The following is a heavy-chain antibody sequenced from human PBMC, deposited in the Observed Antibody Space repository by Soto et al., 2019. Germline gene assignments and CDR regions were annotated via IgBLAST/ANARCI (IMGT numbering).Heavy chain of an antibody. CDR1: GFTFGGYA. D-gene: IGHD4-17*01. J-gene: IGHJ2*01. Sequence: EVQLLESGGGLLQPGGSLRLSCAASGFTFGGYAMNWVRQAPGTGLEWVSGISGGGDTTFYTDSVRGRFTISRDNSGNTLYLQMNSLRAEDTAVYFCGRKSQGSVTVTGNWYFDLWGRGTLVTVSS. V-gene: IGHV3-23*01. CDR2: ISGGGDTT. CDR3: GRKSQGSVTVTGNWYFDL.